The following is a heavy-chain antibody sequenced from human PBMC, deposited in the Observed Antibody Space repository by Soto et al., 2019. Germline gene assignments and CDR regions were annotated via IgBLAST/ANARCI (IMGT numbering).Heavy chain of an antibody. Sequence: QVQLVQSGAEVKKPGSSVKVSCKASGGTFSSYAISWVRQAPGQGLEWMGGIIPIFGTANYAQKFQGRVTITADKSTSTAYMELSSLRSEDTAVYYCARGGYDILTGYLDYYYYYGMDVWGQGTTVIVSS. V-gene: IGHV1-69*06. CDR2: IIPIFGTA. D-gene: IGHD3-9*01. J-gene: IGHJ6*02. CDR3: ARGGYDILTGYLDYYYYYGMDV. CDR1: GGTFSSYA.